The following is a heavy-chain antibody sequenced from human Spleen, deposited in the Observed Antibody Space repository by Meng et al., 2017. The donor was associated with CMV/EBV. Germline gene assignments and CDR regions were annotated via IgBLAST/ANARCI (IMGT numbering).Heavy chain of an antibody. CDR1: GGSFSGYY. CDR2: INGSGST. D-gene: IGHD6-6*01. J-gene: IGHJ4*02. CDR3: ATTPYRRSSGTDY. V-gene: IGHV4-34*01. Sequence: LSCAVYGGSFSGYYWSWIRQPPGKGLEWIGEINGSGSTSNNPSLESRVTISLDTSKNQFSLKLTSVTAADTAVYYCATTPYRRSSGTDYWGQGTPVTVSS.